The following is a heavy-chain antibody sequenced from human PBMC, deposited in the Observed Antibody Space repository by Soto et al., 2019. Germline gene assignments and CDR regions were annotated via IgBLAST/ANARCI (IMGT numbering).Heavy chain of an antibody. V-gene: IGHV1-18*01. J-gene: IGHJ4*02. CDR2: ISAHNGST. Sequence: QVHLVQSGAEVKKPGASVKVSCKGSGYGFTTYGITWVRQAPGQGLEWMAWISAHNGSTNYAQELQGRVTVTRDTSSSTAYMVLRSLRSDDTAVYYCARGRYGDYWGQGALVTVSS. D-gene: IGHD1-1*01. CDR1: GYGFTTYG. CDR3: ARGRYGDY.